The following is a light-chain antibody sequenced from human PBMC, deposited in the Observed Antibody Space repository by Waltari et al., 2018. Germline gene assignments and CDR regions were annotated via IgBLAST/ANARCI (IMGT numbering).Light chain of an antibody. CDR1: QSVRSN. V-gene: IGKV3-15*01. Sequence: EIVMTQSPATLSVSPGERATLSCRAGQSVRSNLAWYQQKPGQAPRLLIYGASTRATGIPARFSGSGSGTDFTLTISSLQSEDFAVYYCQQYNNWPPVFTFGPGTKVDIK. CDR3: QQYNNWPPVFT. J-gene: IGKJ3*01. CDR2: GAS.